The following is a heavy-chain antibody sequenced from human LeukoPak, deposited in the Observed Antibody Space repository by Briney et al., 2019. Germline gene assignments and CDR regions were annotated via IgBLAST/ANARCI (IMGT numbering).Heavy chain of an antibody. CDR2: IYYSGST. Sequence: SETLSLTCTVSGGSISSYYWSWIRQPPGKGLEWIGYIYYSGSTNYNPSLKSRVTISVDTSKNQFSLKLNSVTAADTAVYYCARAPRKGSSSWYFDYWGQGTLVTVSS. D-gene: IGHD6-6*01. J-gene: IGHJ4*02. CDR3: ARAPRKGSSSWYFDY. V-gene: IGHV4-59*01. CDR1: GGSISSYY.